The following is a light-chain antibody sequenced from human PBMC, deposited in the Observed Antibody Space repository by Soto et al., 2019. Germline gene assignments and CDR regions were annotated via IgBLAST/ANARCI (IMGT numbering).Light chain of an antibody. CDR3: QQYNNWSPIT. Sequence: EIVMTQSPATLSVSPGERATLSCRASQSVSSNLAWYQQKPGQAPRLLIYGASTRATGIPARFSGRGSGTEFTLTIRCLQSEDFAVYYCQQYNNWSPITFGGGTKVEIK. J-gene: IGKJ4*01. V-gene: IGKV3-15*01. CDR1: QSVSSN. CDR2: GAS.